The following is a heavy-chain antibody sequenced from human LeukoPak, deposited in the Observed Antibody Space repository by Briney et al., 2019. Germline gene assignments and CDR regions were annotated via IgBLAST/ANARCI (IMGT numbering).Heavy chain of an antibody. V-gene: IGHV3-11*04. J-gene: IGHJ6*03. D-gene: IGHD4-11*01. CDR3: ARGRGVGDSNYEFLYWYYYYYMDV. Sequence: PGVSLRLFCAASGFTFSDYYMSRIRHAPGKGLEWVSYISRSGSTIYYADSVKGRFTISRDNAKNSLYLQMNSLRAEDTAVYYCARGRGVGDSNYEFLYWYYYYYMDVWGKGTTVTVSS. CDR1: GFTFSDYY. CDR2: ISRSGSTI.